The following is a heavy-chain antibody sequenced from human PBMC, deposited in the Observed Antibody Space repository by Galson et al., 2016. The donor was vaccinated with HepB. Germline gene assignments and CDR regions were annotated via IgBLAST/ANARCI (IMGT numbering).Heavy chain of an antibody. J-gene: IGHJ4*02. V-gene: IGHV3-23*01. D-gene: IGHD3-10*01. CDR3: AKFASGTYYLDSFDY. Sequence: SLRLSCAASGCTFRSYAMTWVRQAPGKGLEWVSTISGSGGSTYHADSVKGRFTISRDNSKNTVYLQMNSLRAEDTAVYYCAKFASGTYYLDSFDYWGQGTLVTVSS. CDR1: GCTFRSYA. CDR2: ISGSGGST.